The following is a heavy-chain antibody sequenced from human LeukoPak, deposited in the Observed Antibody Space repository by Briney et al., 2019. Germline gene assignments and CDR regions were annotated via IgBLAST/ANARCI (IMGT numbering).Heavy chain of an antibody. CDR1: GITFSSCG. J-gene: IGHJ6*03. Sequence: PGGSLRLSCAASGITFSSCGMSWVRQAPGKGLEWVSSISSTGGTTYYADSVKGRFTISRDNSKNTLCLQMNSLRAEDTAIYYCAKNGDRGAYCTGGTCYPYFYYYMDVWGKGTTVTI. D-gene: IGHD2-15*01. CDR3: AKNGDRGAYCTGGTCYPYFYYYMDV. V-gene: IGHV3-23*01. CDR2: ISSTGGTT.